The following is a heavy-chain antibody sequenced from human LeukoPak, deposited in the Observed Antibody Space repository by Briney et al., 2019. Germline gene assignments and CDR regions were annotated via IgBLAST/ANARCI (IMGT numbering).Heavy chain of an antibody. Sequence: ASVKVSCKASGDTFTSYGIGRVRQAPGQWLEWMGWISAYNGNTNYAQKLQGRVTMTTDTSTSTAYMELRSLRSDDTAVYYCAREEYIVGATAWGQGTLVTVSS. V-gene: IGHV1-18*01. CDR2: ISAYNGNT. CDR1: GDTFTSYG. D-gene: IGHD1-26*01. CDR3: AREEYIVGATA. J-gene: IGHJ4*02.